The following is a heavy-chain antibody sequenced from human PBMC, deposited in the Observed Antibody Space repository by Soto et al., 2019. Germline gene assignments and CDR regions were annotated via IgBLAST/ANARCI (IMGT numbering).Heavy chain of an antibody. Sequence: SETLSLTCTVSGGSISSGDYYWSWIRQPPGKGLEWIGYIYYSGSTYYNPSLKSRVTISVDTSKNQFSLKLSSVTAADTAVYYCARGMTLSNWFDPWGQGTLVTVSS. V-gene: IGHV4-30-4*01. CDR3: ARGMTLSNWFDP. D-gene: IGHD3-16*01. CDR2: IYYSGST. CDR1: GGSISSGDYY. J-gene: IGHJ5*02.